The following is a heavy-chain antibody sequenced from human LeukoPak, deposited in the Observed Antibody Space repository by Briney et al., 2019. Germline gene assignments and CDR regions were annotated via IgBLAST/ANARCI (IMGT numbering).Heavy chain of an antibody. CDR2: ISDSAST. CDR3: AHSKRGGGYYINAFAV. V-gene: IGHV4-4*07. D-gene: IGHD1-26*01. CDR1: GASISSYY. Sequence: KPSETLSLTCTVSGASISSYYWSWLRQPAGKGLEWIGRISDSASTNYNPSLKSRVTISIDTSENQFSLRLTSVTAADTAVYFCAHSKRGGGYYINAFAVWGQGALVTISS. J-gene: IGHJ3*01.